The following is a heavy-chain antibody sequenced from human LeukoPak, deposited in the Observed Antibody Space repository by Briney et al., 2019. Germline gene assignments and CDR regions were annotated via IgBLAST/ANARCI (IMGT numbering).Heavy chain of an antibody. D-gene: IGHD4-11*01. CDR2: INDSGST. CDR1: GGSFSGYY. V-gene: IGHV4-34*01. CDR3: ATLQYDY. J-gene: IGHJ4*02. Sequence: SETLSLTCAVYGGSFSGYYWSWIRQPPGKGLEWIGEINDSGSTNYNPSLKSRVTIAVDTSKNQFFLILSSVTAADTAVYYCATLQYDYWGQGTLVTVSS.